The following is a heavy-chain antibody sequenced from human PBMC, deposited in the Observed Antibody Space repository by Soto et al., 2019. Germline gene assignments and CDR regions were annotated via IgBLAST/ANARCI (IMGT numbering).Heavy chain of an antibody. Sequence: QVQLVESGGGVVQPGRSLRLSCAASGFTFSSYGMHWVRQAPGKGLEWVAVISHDGSNKYYADSVKGRFTSSRDNSRNTLYWQMNSLRAEDTAVYYCAKAIRPYCSGTAGYYYYYLYVWGKRNTVTVAS. J-gene: IGHJ6*03. CDR3: AKAIRPYCSGTAGYYYYYLYV. CDR2: ISHDGSNK. V-gene: IGHV3-30*18. D-gene: IGHD3-10*02. CDR1: GFTFSSYG.